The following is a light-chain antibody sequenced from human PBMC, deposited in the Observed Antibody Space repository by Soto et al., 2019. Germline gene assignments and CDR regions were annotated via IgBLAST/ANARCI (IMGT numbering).Light chain of an antibody. Sequence: SYELTQPPSVSVSPGQTARITCSGDDLPKKYAYWYQHRSGQAPVLVIYEDTKRPSGIPERFSGSSSGTMATLTITGAQVKDEADYYCYSTDSSGNGGVFGGGTKLTVL. CDR1: DLPKKY. CDR2: EDT. CDR3: YSTDSSGNGGV. J-gene: IGLJ3*02. V-gene: IGLV3-10*01.